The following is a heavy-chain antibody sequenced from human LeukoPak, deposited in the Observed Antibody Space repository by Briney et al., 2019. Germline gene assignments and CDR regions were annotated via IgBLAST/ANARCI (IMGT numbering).Heavy chain of an antibody. J-gene: IGHJ3*02. Sequence: ASETLSLTCTVSGGSISSYYWSWIRQPPGKGLEWIGYIYYSGSTNYNPSLKSRVTISVDTSKNQFSLKLSSVTAADTAVYYCAREVEMATILRQFTRAFDIWGQGTMVTVSS. CDR3: AREVEMATILRQFTRAFDI. CDR1: GGSISSYY. CDR2: IYYSGST. V-gene: IGHV4-59*01. D-gene: IGHD5-24*01.